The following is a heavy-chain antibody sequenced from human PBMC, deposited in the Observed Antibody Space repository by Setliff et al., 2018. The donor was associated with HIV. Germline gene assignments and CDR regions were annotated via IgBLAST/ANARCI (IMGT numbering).Heavy chain of an antibody. J-gene: IGHJ4*02. CDR3: ARTRVWADAGRYFDS. CDR1: GGSISDDGHC. CDR2: INHRGAT. Sequence: SETLSLTCTVSGGSISDDGHCWTWLRQRPGKGLEWIAYINHRGATYYNPSLNSRVALSLDSSKNHFSLKLTSLTAADTAVYYCARTRVWADAGRYFDSWGQGTLVTVSS. D-gene: IGHD6-6*01. V-gene: IGHV4-31*03.